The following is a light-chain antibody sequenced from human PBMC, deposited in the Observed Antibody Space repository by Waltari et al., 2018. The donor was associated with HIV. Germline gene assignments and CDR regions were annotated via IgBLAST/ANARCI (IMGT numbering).Light chain of an antibody. J-gene: IGLJ1*01. Sequence: NFMLTQPHSVSESPGKTVTISCARSSGSIADNHVQWYQQRPGSVPTPVIYEDNQRPSAVPDRFSGSIDSSSNSASRTISELKTEDEADYYCQSYDRTNPCVFGTGTRVTVL. V-gene: IGLV6-57*03. CDR2: EDN. CDR3: QSYDRTNPCV. CDR1: SGSIADNH.